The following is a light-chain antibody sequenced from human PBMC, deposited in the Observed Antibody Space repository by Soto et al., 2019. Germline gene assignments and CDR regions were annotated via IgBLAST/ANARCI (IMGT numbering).Light chain of an antibody. J-gene: IGLJ1*01. CDR1: ISDVGGYNY. CDR3: SSYTSSSTIGV. V-gene: IGLV2-14*01. Sequence: QSSLTQPSSVSVSPGQSITISCTGTISDVGGYNYVSWYQQHPGKAPKLMIYEVSNRPSGVSNRFSGSKSGNTASLTISGLQAEDEADYYCSSYTSSSTIGVFGTGTKVNVL. CDR2: EVS.